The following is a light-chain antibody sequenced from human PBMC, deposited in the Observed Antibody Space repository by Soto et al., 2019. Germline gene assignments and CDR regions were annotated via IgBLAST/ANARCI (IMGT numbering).Light chain of an antibody. CDR2: GAS. J-gene: IGKJ1*01. Sequence: EIVLTQSPGTLSLSPGERATLSCRASQSVSNNYLAWYQQKPGQAPRLLIYGASNRATGIPDRFSGSGSGTDFTLTISRLQPDDFAGYYCQQYNSYSGTFGQGTKVDIK. CDR3: QQYNSYSGT. CDR1: QSVSNNY. V-gene: IGKV3-20*01.